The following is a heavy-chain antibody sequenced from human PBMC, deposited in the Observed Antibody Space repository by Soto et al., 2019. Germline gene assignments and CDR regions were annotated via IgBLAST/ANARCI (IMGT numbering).Heavy chain of an antibody. J-gene: IGHJ1*01. D-gene: IGHD6-19*01. Sequence: SETLSLTCTVSGGSISSYYWSWIRQPPGKGLEWIGYIYYSGSTNYNPSLKSRVTISVDTSKNQFSLKLSSVTAADTAVYYCARTGGRPLAVAGLHSEYFQHWGQGTLVTVSS. V-gene: IGHV4-59*01. CDR1: GGSISSYY. CDR2: IYYSGST. CDR3: ARTGGRPLAVAGLHSEYFQH.